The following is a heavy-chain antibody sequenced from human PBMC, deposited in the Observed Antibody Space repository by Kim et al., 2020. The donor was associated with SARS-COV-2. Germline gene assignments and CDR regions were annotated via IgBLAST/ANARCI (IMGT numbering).Heavy chain of an antibody. V-gene: IGHV4-34*01. CDR2: INHSGST. J-gene: IGHJ6*02. D-gene: IGHD2-2*02. CDR3: ARASAPLVVPAAIDYYYGMDV. CDR1: GGSFSGYY. Sequence: SETLSLTCAVYGGSFSGYYWSWIRQPPGKGLEWIGEINHSGSTNYNPSLKSRVTISVDTSKNQFSLKLSSVTAADTAVYYCARASAPLVVPAAIDYYYGMDVWGQGTTVTVSS.